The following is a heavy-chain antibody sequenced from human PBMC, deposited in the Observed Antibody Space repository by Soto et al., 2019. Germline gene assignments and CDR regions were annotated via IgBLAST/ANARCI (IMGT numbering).Heavy chain of an antibody. J-gene: IGHJ6*02. CDR3: ARVVVLNVSIAVRYNYYAMDV. CDR1: GGTFSSSA. D-gene: IGHD6-6*01. CDR2: IIPIFGTA. V-gene: IGHV1-69*01. Sequence: QVQLMQSGAEVKKPGASVKVSCKASGGTFSSSAISWVRQAPGQGLEWMGGIIPIFGTANYAQKFQDRVTITADASTSTAYIELSSLRSEYTAVYYCARVVVLNVSIAVRYNYYAMDVGGQGTTVTVSS.